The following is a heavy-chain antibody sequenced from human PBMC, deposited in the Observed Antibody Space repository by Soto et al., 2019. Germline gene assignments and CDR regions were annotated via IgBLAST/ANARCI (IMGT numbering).Heavy chain of an antibody. CDR3: ARGSLQFDP. CDR1: GASLSSYY. Sequence: TSETLSLTCTVSGASLSSYYWSWIRQPAGKGLEWIGRIYPSGNTNYKSSLKSRVTMSVDTSKNQFSLKLSSLTAADTAVYYCARGSLQFDPRGQGTLVTVSS. V-gene: IGHV4-4*07. CDR2: IYPSGNT. J-gene: IGHJ5*02.